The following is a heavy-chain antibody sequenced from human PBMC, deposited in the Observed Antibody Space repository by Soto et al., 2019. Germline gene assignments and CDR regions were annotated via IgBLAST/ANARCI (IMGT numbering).Heavy chain of an antibody. CDR2: IRQDGSEK. V-gene: IGHV3-7*01. CDR3: ARRFWSGYSSPLGAFDI. CDR1: GFTFSSYW. D-gene: IGHD3-3*01. J-gene: IGHJ3*02. Sequence: GGSLRLSCAASGFTFSSYWMSWVRQAPGKGLEWVANIRQDGSEKYYVDSVKGRFTISRDNAKNSLYLQMNSLRAEDTAVYYCARRFWSGYSSPLGAFDIWGQGTMVTVSS.